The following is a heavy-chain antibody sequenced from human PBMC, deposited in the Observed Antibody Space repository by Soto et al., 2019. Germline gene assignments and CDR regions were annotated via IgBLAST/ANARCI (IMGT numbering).Heavy chain of an antibody. Sequence: QVQLVQSGDEGRKPGSSVKVSCKASGYIFGNYGIAWVRQAPGQGLAWMGWISSYSGNTHYASKVQGRLTMTTDTSTCTAYMVLGSLTSDDTAVYYCAMVDNYVTPTPQDVWGQGTTVTVSS. V-gene: IGHV1-18*01. D-gene: IGHD3-16*01. CDR1: GYIFGNYG. J-gene: IGHJ6*02. CDR3: AMVDNYVTPTPQDV. CDR2: ISSYSGNT.